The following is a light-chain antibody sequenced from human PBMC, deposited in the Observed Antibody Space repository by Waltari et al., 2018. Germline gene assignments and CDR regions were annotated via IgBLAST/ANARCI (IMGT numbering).Light chain of an antibody. V-gene: IGLV3-19*01. CDR1: TLATFY. CDR3: NSRDTSGHHVV. CDR2: GRN. Sequence: SFELTPDPAVSVALGQTVTITCRGRTLATFYANWYQQKPGQAPILVFAGRNDRPSGIPDRFAGSNSRNTASLTITGAQAEDEAAYYCNSRDTSGHHVVFGGGTNLTVL. J-gene: IGLJ2*01.